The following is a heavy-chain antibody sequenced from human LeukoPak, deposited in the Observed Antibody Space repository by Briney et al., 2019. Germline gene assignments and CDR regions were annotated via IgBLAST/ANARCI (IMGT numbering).Heavy chain of an antibody. CDR3: ARENDYGDYELDP. CDR1: GFAFSSYS. Sequence: GGSLRLSCAASGFAFSSYSMNWVRQAPGKGLEWVSSISSGSSFKYYADSVKGRFTISRDNAKNSLYLQMNSLRAEDTAVYYCARENDYGDYELDPWGQGTLVTVSS. J-gene: IGHJ5*02. D-gene: IGHD4-17*01. CDR2: ISSGSSFK. V-gene: IGHV3-21*01.